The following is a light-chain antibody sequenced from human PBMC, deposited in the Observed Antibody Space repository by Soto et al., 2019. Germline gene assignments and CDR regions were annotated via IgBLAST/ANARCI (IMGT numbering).Light chain of an antibody. CDR3: QLWDSSSDRYV. CDR2: DDS. V-gene: IGLV3-21*02. CDR1: NVGTYS. J-gene: IGLJ1*01. Sequence: SYELTQPPSVSVAPGQTARITCGGNNVGTYSVHWYQQKPGQAPVLVVYDDSDRPSGLPERFSGSTSGNTATLTISRVEAGDEADYYCQLWDSSSDRYVFGTGTKVTVL.